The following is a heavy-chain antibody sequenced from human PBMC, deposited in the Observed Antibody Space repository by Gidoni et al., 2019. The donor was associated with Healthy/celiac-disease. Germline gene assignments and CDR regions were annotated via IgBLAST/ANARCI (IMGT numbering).Heavy chain of an antibody. J-gene: IGHJ5*02. CDR2: INPSGGST. CDR3: ARGVPLIAAAGTRWFDP. Sequence: QVQLVQSGAEVKNPGASVKVSCKVSGYTFTSYYMHWVRQAPGQGLEWMGVINPSGGSTSYAQKFQGRVTMTRDTATSTVYMELSSLRSEDTAVYYCARGVPLIAAAGTRWFDPWGQGTLVTVSS. V-gene: IGHV1-46*01. D-gene: IGHD6-13*01. CDR1: GYTFTSYY.